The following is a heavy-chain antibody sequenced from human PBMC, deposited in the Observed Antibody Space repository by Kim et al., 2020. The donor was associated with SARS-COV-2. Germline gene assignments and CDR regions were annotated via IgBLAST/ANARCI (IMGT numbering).Heavy chain of an antibody. V-gene: IGHV1-18*01. CDR1: GYTFTSYG. D-gene: IGHD2-2*01. CDR3: ARALYCSSTSCQTAQDYYGMDV. J-gene: IGHJ6*02. CDR2: ISAYNGNT. Sequence: ASVKVSCKASGYTFTSYGIFWVRQAPGQGLEWMGWISAYNGNTNYAQKLQGRVTMTTDTSTSTAYMELRSLRSDDTAVYYCARALYCSSTSCQTAQDYYGMDVWGQGTTVTVSS.